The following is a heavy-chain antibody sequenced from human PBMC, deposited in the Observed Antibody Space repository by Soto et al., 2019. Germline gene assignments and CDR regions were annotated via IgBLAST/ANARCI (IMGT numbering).Heavy chain of an antibody. D-gene: IGHD2-8*01. V-gene: IGHV3-23*01. Sequence: GGSLRLSCAASGFTFSSYGMSWVRQAPGKGLEWVSGISGSGTKTYYGDSVKGRFTISRDSSENTLYLQMNSLRAEDTAVYFCAKDQVPDGVGAPGYWGQGTLVTVSS. CDR2: ISGSGTKT. CDR3: AKDQVPDGVGAPGY. CDR1: GFTFSSYG. J-gene: IGHJ4*02.